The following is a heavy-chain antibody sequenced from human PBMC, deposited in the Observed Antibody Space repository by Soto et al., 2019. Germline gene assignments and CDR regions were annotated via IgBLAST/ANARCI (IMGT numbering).Heavy chain of an antibody. V-gene: IGHV1-69*02. D-gene: IGHD2-21*01. CDR1: GGTFSTYS. CDR3: TIGSWSGEVFDI. J-gene: IGHJ3*02. Sequence: QVQLVQSGAEVKKPGSSVKVSCKDSGGTFSTYSMFWVRQAPGQGLEWMGRIIPMLGVRNYAQRFQDRVTITADKSTATVHMELSSLRAEDTDLYYCTIGSWSGEVFDIWGQGTMVTVSS. CDR2: IIPMLGVR.